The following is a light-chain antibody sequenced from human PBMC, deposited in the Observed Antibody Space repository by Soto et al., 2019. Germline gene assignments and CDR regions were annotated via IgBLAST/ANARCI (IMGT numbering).Light chain of an antibody. V-gene: IGKV3-15*01. Sequence: EIVMTQSPATLSVSPEERATLSCRASQSVSSDLAWYQQKPGQAPRHLIYGASTRATGIPARFSGSGSGTEFTLTISSLQSEDFAVYYCQQCNNWPPWTFGQGTKVEIK. CDR3: QQCNNWPPWT. J-gene: IGKJ1*01. CDR1: QSVSSD. CDR2: GAS.